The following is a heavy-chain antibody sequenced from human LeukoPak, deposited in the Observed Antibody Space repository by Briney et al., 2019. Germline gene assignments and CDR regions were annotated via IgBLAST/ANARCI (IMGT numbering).Heavy chain of an antibody. CDR2: IYYSGST. CDR1: GGSISSYY. D-gene: IGHD3-22*01. Sequence: SETLSLTCTVSGGSISSYYWRWIRQPPGKGLEWIGYIYYSGSTNYNPSLKSRVTISVDTSKNQFSLKLSSVTAADTAVYYCARADYYDSTFDYWGQGTLVTVSS. V-gene: IGHV4-59*01. CDR3: ARADYYDSTFDY. J-gene: IGHJ4*02.